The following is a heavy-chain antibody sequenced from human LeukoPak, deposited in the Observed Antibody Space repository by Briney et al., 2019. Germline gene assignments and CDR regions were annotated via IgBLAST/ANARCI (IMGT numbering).Heavy chain of an antibody. D-gene: IGHD5-18*01. CDR2: ISYDGSNK. V-gene: IGHV3-30*18. CDR3: AKDKGYSYGY. Sequence: GGSLRLSCAASGFTFSSYGMHWVRQAPGKGLEWMAVISYDGSNKYYADSVKGRFTISRDNSKNTLYLQMNSLRAEDTAVYYCAKDKGYSYGYWGQGTLVTVSS. CDR1: GFTFSSYG. J-gene: IGHJ4*02.